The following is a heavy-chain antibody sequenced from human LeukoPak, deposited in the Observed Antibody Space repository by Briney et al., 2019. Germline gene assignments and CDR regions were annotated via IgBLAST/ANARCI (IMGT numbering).Heavy chain of an antibody. D-gene: IGHD2-2*02. J-gene: IGHJ4*02. V-gene: IGHV1-69*13. Sequence: SVKVSCKASGGTFSSYAISWVRQAPGQGLEWMGGIIPIFGTANYAQKFQGRVTITADESTSTAYMELSSLRSEDTAVYYCARDLDCSSTSCYTVGLDYWGQGTLVTVSS. CDR3: ARDLDCSSTSCYTVGLDY. CDR2: IIPIFGTA. CDR1: GGTFSSYA.